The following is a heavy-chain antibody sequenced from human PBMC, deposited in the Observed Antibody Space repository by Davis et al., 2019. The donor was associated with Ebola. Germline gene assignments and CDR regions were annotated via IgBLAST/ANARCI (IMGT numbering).Heavy chain of an antibody. D-gene: IGHD7-27*01. CDR3: TSNTGDPYYYYGMDV. V-gene: IGHV3-73*01. CDR2: IRSKANSYAT. CDR1: GFTFSGSA. Sequence: GESLKISCAASGFTFSGSAMHWVRQASGKGLEWVGRIRSKANSYATAYAASVKGRFTISRDDSKNTAYLQMNSLKTEDTAVYYCTSNTGDPYYYYGMDVWGQGTTVTVSS. J-gene: IGHJ6*02.